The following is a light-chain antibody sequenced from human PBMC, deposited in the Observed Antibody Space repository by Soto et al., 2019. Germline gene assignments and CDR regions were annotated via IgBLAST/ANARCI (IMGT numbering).Light chain of an antibody. V-gene: IGKV3-11*01. CDR3: QQRSNWPLT. CDR2: DAS. Sequence: EIVLTQSPATVSLSPGERATLSCRASQSVSSYLAWYQQKPGQAPRLLIYDASNRATGIPARFSGSGSGTDFTLTISSLEPEDFPVYYCQQRSNWPLTFGGGTKVEIK. J-gene: IGKJ4*01. CDR1: QSVSSY.